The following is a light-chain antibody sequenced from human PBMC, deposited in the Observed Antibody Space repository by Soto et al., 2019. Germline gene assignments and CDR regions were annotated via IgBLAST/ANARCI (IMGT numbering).Light chain of an antibody. CDR3: CSYAGSYTWV. Sequence: QSALTQPRSMSGAPGQSVTISCTGSSSNVGAYNRVSWYQKHPDEAPKLMIYDVYKRPSGVPERFSGSESGDTASLTISGLRTEDESDYLCCSYAGSYTWVCGTGTKLTVL. J-gene: IGLJ1*01. CDR2: DVY. CDR1: SSNVGAYNR. V-gene: IGLV2-11*01.